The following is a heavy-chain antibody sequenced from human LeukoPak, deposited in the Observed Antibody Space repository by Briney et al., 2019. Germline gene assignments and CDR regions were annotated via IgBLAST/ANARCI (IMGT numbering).Heavy chain of an antibody. CDR2: ISYDGSNK. Sequence: GGSLRLSCSASGFNFSTYGMHWVRQAPGKGRGWVAVISYDGSNKYYADSVKGRFTISRDNAKNTLYLQMNSLRAEDTAVYYCARDQEAYYDFWSGYYTGYYYGMDVWGQGTTVTVSS. D-gene: IGHD3-3*01. V-gene: IGHV3-30*03. CDR3: ARDQEAYYDFWSGYYTGYYYGMDV. J-gene: IGHJ6*02. CDR1: GFNFSTYG.